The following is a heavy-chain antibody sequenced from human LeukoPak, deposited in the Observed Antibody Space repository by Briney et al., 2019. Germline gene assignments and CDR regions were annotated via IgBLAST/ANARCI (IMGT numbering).Heavy chain of an antibody. V-gene: IGHV4-4*07. CDR1: GGSTSGYF. CDR3: AREPTSGREPTSGRPLDY. Sequence: KSSETLSLTCTVSGGSTSGYFWSWIRQPAGKGLEWIGRIYSSGINNYNPSLKGRVTMPLDTSKNHLSLNLSSVTAADTAVYYCAREPTSGREPTSGRPLDYWGQGTLVTVSS. D-gene: IGHD5-12*01. CDR2: IYSSGIN. J-gene: IGHJ4*02.